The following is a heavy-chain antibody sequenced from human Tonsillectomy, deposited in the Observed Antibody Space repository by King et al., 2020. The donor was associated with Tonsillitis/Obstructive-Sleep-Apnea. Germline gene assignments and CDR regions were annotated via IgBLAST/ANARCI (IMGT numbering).Heavy chain of an antibody. D-gene: IGHD2-15*01. CDR1: GFTFSSYA. J-gene: IGHJ4*02. Sequence: VQLVESGGGVVQPGRSLRLSCAASGFTFSSYAMHWVRQAPGKGLEWVAVISYDGSNKYYADSVKVRFTISRDNSKNTLYLQMNSLRAEDTAGYYCASDLIVVVVAATLVDYWGQGTLVTVSS. V-gene: IGHV3-30*01. CDR3: ASDLIVVVVAATLVDY. CDR2: ISYDGSNK.